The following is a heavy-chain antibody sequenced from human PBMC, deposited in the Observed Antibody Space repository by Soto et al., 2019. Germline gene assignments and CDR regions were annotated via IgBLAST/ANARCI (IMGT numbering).Heavy chain of an antibody. CDR2: ISYVGSNK. V-gene: IGHV3-30-3*01. Sequence: GGSLRLSCAASGFTFSSYAMHWVRQAPGKGLEWVAVISYVGSNKYYADSVKGRFTISRDNSKNTLYLQMNSLRAEDTAVYYCARSHSSGYYGDYWGQGTLVTVSS. CDR3: ARSHSSGYYGDY. CDR1: GFTFSSYA. D-gene: IGHD3-22*01. J-gene: IGHJ4*02.